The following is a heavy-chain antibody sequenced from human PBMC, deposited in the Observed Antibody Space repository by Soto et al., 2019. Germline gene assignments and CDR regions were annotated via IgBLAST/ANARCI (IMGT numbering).Heavy chain of an antibody. Sequence: PGESLKISCKGSGYSFTSYWIGWVRQMPGKGLEWMGIIYPGDSDTRYSPSFQGQVTISADKSISTAYLQWSSLKASDTAMYYCARHDHYYDSSGYYYFDYWGQGTLVTVSS. CDR1: GYSFTSYW. CDR2: IYPGDSDT. J-gene: IGHJ4*02. V-gene: IGHV5-51*01. CDR3: ARHDHYYDSSGYYYFDY. D-gene: IGHD3-22*01.